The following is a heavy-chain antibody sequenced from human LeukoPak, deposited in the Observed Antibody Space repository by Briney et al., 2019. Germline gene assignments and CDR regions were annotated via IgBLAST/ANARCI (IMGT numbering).Heavy chain of an antibody. J-gene: IGHJ4*02. Sequence: GGSLRLSCAASGFTFSTDAMTWVRQAPGQGLQWVSAISGSGGDTYYEDSVKGRFTISRDNSKNMMYPQMNSLRAEDTAVYYCARGPGSFDYWGQGTLVTVSS. D-gene: IGHD1-1*01. V-gene: IGHV3-23*01. CDR3: ARGPGSFDY. CDR2: ISGSGGDT. CDR1: GFTFSTDA.